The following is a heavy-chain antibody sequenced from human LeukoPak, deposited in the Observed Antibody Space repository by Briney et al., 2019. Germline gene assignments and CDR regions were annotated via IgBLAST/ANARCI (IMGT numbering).Heavy chain of an antibody. D-gene: IGHD3-3*01. CDR3: APRGNFLKGY. CDR1: GFTFSSYS. CDR2: ISGSGGST. J-gene: IGHJ4*02. Sequence: GGSLRLSCAASGFTFSSYSMNWVRQAPGKGLEWVSAISGSGGSTYYADSVKGRFTISRDNSKNTLYLQMNSLRAEDTAVYYCAPRGNFLKGYWGQGTLVTVSS. V-gene: IGHV3-23*01.